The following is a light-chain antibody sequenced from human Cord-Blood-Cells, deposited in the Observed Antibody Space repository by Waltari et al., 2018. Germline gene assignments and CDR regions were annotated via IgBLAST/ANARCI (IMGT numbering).Light chain of an antibody. CDR3: QQYNNWPPVT. J-gene: IGKJ5*01. CDR1: QSVSSN. CDR2: GAS. V-gene: IGKV3-15*01. Sequence: IVMTHSPATLSASPGERATLSCRASQSVSSNLAWYQQKPGQAPRLLFYGASTRATGIPARFSGSGSGTEFTLTISSLQSEDFAVYYCQQYNNWPPVTFGQGTRLEIK.